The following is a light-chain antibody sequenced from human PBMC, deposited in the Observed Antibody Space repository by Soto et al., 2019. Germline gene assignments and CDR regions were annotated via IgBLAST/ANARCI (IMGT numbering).Light chain of an antibody. V-gene: IGLV6-57*04. CDR3: SSYAGSKGV. J-gene: IGLJ2*01. Sequence: NFMLTQPHSVSESPGKTVTISCTRSSGSIASNYVQWYQQRPGSAPTPVIYEDNERPSGVPDRFSGSKSGNTASLTVSGLQAEDEADYYCSSYAGSKGVFGGGTKLTVL. CDR1: SGSIASNY. CDR2: EDN.